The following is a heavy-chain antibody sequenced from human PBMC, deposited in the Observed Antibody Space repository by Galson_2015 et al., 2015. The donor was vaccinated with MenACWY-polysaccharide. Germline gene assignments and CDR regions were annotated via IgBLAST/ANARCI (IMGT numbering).Heavy chain of an antibody. J-gene: IGHJ3*02. Sequence: CAISGDSVSSNSAAWNWIRQSPSRGLEWLGRTYYRSKWYNDYAVSAKSRITINPDTSKNQFSLQLNSVAPEDTAVYYCAREAQYYYDSSGYYDAFDIWGQGTMVTVSS. CDR2: TYYRSKWYN. CDR3: AREAQYYYDSSGYYDAFDI. V-gene: IGHV6-1*01. CDR1: GDSVSSNSAA. D-gene: IGHD3-22*01.